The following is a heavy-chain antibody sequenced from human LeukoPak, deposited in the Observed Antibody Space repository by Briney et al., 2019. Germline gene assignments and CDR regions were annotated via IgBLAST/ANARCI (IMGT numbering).Heavy chain of an antibody. J-gene: IGHJ3*02. CDR3: ASRYCSGGSCYRDDAFDI. Sequence: XWVXXIWYDGSNKYYADSVKGRFTISRDNSKNTLYLQMNSLRAEDTAVYYCASRYCSGGSCYRDDAFDIWGQGTMVTVSS. CDR2: IWYDGSNK. V-gene: IGHV3-33*01. D-gene: IGHD2-15*01.